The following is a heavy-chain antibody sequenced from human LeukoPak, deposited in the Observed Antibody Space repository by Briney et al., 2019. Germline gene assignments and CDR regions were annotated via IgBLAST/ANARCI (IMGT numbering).Heavy chain of an antibody. V-gene: IGHV5-51*01. CDR1: GYSXXXYW. J-gene: IGHJ4*02. D-gene: IGHD4-23*01. CDR2: IYPGDSDT. Sequence: GYSXXXYWIGWVRQMPGKGLEWMGIIYPGDSDTRYSPSFQGQVTISADKSISTAYLQWSSLKASDTAMYYCARGNTYGGNHNDYWGQGTLVTVSS. CDR3: ARGNTYGGNHNDY.